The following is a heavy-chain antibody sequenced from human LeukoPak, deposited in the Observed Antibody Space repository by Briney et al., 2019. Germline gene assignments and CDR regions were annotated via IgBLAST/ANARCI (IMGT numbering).Heavy chain of an antibody. CDR3: ARDIAVSGLYFDF. J-gene: IGHJ4*02. CDR2: IHAGNSET. CDR1: GYSFNNFW. Sequence: GESLKISCQTSGYSFNNFWIGWLRQMPGKGLEWMGIIHAGNSETRYSPPFQGQVTMSVDRSMNIAYLQWSSLKASDTAMYYCARDIAVSGLYFDFWGQGTLVTVSS. V-gene: IGHV5-51*01. D-gene: IGHD6-19*01.